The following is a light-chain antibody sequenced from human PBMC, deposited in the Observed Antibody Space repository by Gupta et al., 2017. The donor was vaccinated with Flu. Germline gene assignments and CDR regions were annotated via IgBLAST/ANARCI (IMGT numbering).Light chain of an antibody. CDR3: QQRSNWRIT. Sequence: EIVLTQSPATLSLSPGERATLSCRATQSVGAYLAWYQQKPGQPPRLLIYDSSNRASGIPARFSGSGSGTDFTLTIGSLEAEDFAVYYCQQRSNWRITFGQGTRLEIK. J-gene: IGKJ5*01. V-gene: IGKV3-11*01. CDR2: DSS. CDR1: QSVGAY.